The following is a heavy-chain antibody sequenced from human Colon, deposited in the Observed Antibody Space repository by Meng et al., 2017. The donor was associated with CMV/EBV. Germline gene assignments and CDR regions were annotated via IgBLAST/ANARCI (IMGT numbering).Heavy chain of an antibody. V-gene: IGHV1-18*01. CDR2: ISAYNGNT. CDR3: ARDTYYAIFGAVINQNYYYYGMDV. J-gene: IGHJ6*02. Sequence: ASVKVSCKASGYTFTSYGISWVRQAPGQGLEWMGWISAYNGNTNYAQKLQGRVTMTTDTSTSTAYMELRSLRSDDTAVYYCARDTYYAIFGAVINQNYYYYGMDVWGQGTTVTVSS. CDR1: GYTFTSYG. D-gene: IGHD3-3*01.